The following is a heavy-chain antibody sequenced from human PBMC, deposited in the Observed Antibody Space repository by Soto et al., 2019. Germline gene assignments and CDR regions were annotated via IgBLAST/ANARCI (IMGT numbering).Heavy chain of an antibody. Sequence: LSLTCTVSGGSISSGGYYWSWIRQHPGKGLEWIGYIYYSGSTYYNPSLKSRVTISVDTSKNQFSLKLSSVTAADTAVYYCAREATMLAARYYKAMDVWCKGTTVSACS. D-gene: IGHD2-2*01. CDR1: GGSISSGGYY. CDR3: AREATMLAARYYKAMDV. V-gene: IGHV4-31*03. J-gene: IGHJ6*04. CDR2: IYYSGST.